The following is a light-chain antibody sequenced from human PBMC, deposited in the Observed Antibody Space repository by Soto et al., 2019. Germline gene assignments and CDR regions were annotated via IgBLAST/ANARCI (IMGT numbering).Light chain of an antibody. CDR1: HSVTSD. CDR3: QQFNSL. J-gene: IGKJ5*01. CDR2: GPS. V-gene: IGKV3-15*01. Sequence: EIVMSPSPATLSVSPVEGATLSCRASHSVTSDLAWYQQKPGQAPRLFIYGPSTRATGIPARFSGSGSGTEFTLTISNLQSEDFAIYYCQQFNSLFGQGTRLEIK.